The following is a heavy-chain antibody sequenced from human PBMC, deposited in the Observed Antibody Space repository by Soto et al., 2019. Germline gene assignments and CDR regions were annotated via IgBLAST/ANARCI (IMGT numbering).Heavy chain of an antibody. CDR1: GFPFSNYG. V-gene: IGHV3-21*04. D-gene: IGHD6-19*01. CDR3: ARSRSHGLVLDS. J-gene: IGHJ5*01. CDR2: ISSGSAYT. Sequence: GGSLRLSCTASGFPFSNYGLTWVRPAPGKGLEWVSFISSGSAYTYVAASVKGRFAVARDNARDSGFLEMISLRDEDTSIYYCARSRSHGLVLDSCGQGTLVPV.